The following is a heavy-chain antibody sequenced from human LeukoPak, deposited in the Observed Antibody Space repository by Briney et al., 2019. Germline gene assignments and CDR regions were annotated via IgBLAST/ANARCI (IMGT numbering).Heavy chain of an antibody. J-gene: IGHJ4*02. CDR2: INPSGGST. CDR3: ARVGPWGSFDY. Sequence: ASVKVSCKASGYTFTSYYMHWVRQAPGQGLEWMGIINPSGGSTSYAQKFQGRVTMTTDTSTSAVYMELSSLRSEDTAVYYCARVGPWGSFDYWGQGTLVTVSS. CDR1: GYTFTSYY. V-gene: IGHV1-46*03. D-gene: IGHD7-27*01.